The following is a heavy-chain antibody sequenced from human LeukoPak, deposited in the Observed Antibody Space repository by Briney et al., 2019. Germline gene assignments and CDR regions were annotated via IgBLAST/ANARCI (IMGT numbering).Heavy chain of an antibody. CDR2: INPNSGGT. D-gene: IGHD1-7*01. V-gene: IGHV1-2*06. J-gene: IGHJ4*02. Sequence: ASVTVSCKASGYTFTGYYMHWVRQAPGQGLEWMGRINPNSGGTNYAQKFQGRVTMTRDTSISTAYMELSRLRSDDTAVYYCARDRAGTTAGDYWGQGTLVTVSS. CDR3: ARDRAGTTAGDY. CDR1: GYTFTGYY.